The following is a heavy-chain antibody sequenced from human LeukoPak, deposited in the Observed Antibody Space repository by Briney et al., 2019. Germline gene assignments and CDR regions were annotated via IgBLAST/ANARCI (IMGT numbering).Heavy chain of an antibody. CDR1: GYSFTSYD. D-gene: IGHD1-1*01. CDR3: ARGYSPSIRTTGNDY. V-gene: IGHV1-8*01. Sequence: ASVKVSCKASGYSFTSYDINWVRQATGQGLEWMGWMNPNSGHTGYAQKFQGRVTMTRDTSINTAYLELYSLRSEDTAVYYCARGYSPSIRTTGNDYWGQGTLVTVSS. CDR2: MNPNSGHT. J-gene: IGHJ4*02.